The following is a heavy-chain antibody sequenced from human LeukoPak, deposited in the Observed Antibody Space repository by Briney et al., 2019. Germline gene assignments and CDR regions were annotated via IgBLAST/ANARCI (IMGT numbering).Heavy chain of an antibody. CDR2: IIPIFGTA. J-gene: IGHJ4*02. D-gene: IGHD6-6*01. CDR3: ARGVEYSSSSASDY. Sequence: SVKVSCKASGGTFSSYAISWVRQAPGQGLKWMGGIIPIFGTANYAQKFKGRVTITADESTSTAYMELSSLRSEDTAVYYCARGVEYSSSSASDYWGQGTLVTVSS. CDR1: GGTFSSYA. V-gene: IGHV1-69*13.